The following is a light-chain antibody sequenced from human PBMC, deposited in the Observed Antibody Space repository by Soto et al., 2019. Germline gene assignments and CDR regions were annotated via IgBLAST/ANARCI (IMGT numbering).Light chain of an antibody. CDR2: DAS. CDR3: QQDCCSPPWT. V-gene: IGKV3-20*01. Sequence: EIVLTQSPGTLSLSPGERATLSCRASQSVSGNYLAWYRQKPGQAPRLLIYDASSRATGIPDRFSGSGSGTDFTLTISRLEPEAFTVYYCQQDCCSPPWTFGQGTKVDIK. CDR1: QSVSGNY. J-gene: IGKJ1*01.